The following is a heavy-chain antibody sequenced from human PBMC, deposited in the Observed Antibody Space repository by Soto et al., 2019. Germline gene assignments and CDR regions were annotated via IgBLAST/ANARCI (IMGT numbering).Heavy chain of an antibody. CDR2: IYYSGST. D-gene: IGHD1-7*01. V-gene: IGHV4-31*03. Sequence: QVQLQESGPGLVKPSQTLSLTCTVSGGSISSGGYYWSRIRQHPGKGLEWIGYIYYSGSTYYNPSLKSRVTISVDTSKNQFSLKLSSVTAADTAVYYCARVSSGWNYNYYYYYMDVWGKGTTVTVSS. CDR3: ARVSSGWNYNYYYYYMDV. CDR1: GGSISSGGYY. J-gene: IGHJ6*03.